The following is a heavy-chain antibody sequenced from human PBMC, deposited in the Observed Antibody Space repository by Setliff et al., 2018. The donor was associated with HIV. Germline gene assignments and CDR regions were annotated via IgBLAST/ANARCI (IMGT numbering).Heavy chain of an antibody. CDR2: INTDGSNT. D-gene: IGHD5-12*01. V-gene: IGHV3-74*01. Sequence: GGSLRLSCAASGFTFSSSWMHWVRQALGKGLVWVSRINTDGSNTNYADSVKGRFTISRDNTKNTLYLQMNSLRAEDTAVYYCARDRGYDLDYFDYWGQGTLVTVSS. CDR3: ARDRGYDLDYFDY. CDR1: GFTFSSSW. J-gene: IGHJ4*02.